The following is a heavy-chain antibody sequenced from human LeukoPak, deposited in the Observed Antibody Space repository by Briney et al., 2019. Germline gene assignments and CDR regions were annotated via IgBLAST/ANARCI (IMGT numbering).Heavy chain of an antibody. D-gene: IGHD3-9*01. J-gene: IGHJ4*02. CDR2: IYHDGST. CDR3: ARVASDSLTGYYILPYFDY. V-gene: IGHV4-30-2*01. Sequence: PSEPLSLTRAVSGGSIGSCGYSGSWIRQPPGKGLEWIGYIYHDGSTYYNSYLKSPLSMSVDTSKNQFSLKLSSVTAADTAVYYCARVASDSLTGYYILPYFDYWGQGTLVTVSS. CDR1: GGSIGSCGYS.